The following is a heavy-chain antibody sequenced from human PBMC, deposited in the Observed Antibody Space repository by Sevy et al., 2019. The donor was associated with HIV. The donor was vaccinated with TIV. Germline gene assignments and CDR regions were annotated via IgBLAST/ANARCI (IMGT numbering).Heavy chain of an antibody. CDR3: ERLPQWLGPSFDS. Sequence: SETLSLTCTVSGASMRSSHYWGWIRQPPGKGLEWIASVYNGGTTYYNPSLKPRVTISVDTSKNQFSLKLASLTAADTAVYYCERLPQWLGPSFDSWGQGTLVTVSS. V-gene: IGHV4-39*01. CDR1: GASMRSSHY. D-gene: IGHD6-19*01. CDR2: VYNGGTT. J-gene: IGHJ4*02.